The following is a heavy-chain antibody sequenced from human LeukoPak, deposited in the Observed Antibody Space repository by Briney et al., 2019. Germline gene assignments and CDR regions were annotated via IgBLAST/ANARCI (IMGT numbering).Heavy chain of an antibody. CDR1: GFTFSNYA. V-gene: IGHV3-23*01. D-gene: IGHD2-8*01. Sequence: PGGSLRLSCTPSGFTFSNYAMNWVRQAPGKGLEWVSGIGSSGGDTYYADSVKGRFTISRDNSKNMLYLQMNSLRADDTALYYCAKYLMAKGPPYALDVWGQGPRSPSP. CDR3: AKYLMAKGPPYALDV. J-gene: IGHJ6*02. CDR2: IGSSGGDT.